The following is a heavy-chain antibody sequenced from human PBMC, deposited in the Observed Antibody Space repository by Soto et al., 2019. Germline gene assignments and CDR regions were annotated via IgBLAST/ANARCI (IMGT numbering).Heavy chain of an antibody. CDR2: MYNSGST. D-gene: IGHD5-12*01. CDR3: ARARDGYNNIDD. V-gene: IGHV4-59*01. J-gene: IGHJ4*02. Sequence: SETLSLTCTVSGGSISSYYWTWIRQPPGKGLEWIGFMYNSGSTHYNPSLKSRVTISLDTSKNQFSLKLSSVTAADTAVHYCARARDGYNNIDDWGQGTRVTVSS. CDR1: GGSISSYY.